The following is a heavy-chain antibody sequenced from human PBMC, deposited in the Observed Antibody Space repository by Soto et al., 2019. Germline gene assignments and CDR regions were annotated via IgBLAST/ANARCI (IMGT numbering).Heavy chain of an antibody. J-gene: IGHJ4*02. D-gene: IGHD3-3*01. CDR1: GFTFSSYA. Sequence: GGSLRLSSAASGFTFSSYAMSWVRQAPGKGLEWVSAISGSGGSTYYADSVKGRFTISRDNSKNTLYLQMNSLRAEDTAVYYCAKSPPYYDFWSGYCFDYWGQGTLVTVSS. CDR3: AKSPPYYDFWSGYCFDY. V-gene: IGHV3-23*01. CDR2: ISGSGGST.